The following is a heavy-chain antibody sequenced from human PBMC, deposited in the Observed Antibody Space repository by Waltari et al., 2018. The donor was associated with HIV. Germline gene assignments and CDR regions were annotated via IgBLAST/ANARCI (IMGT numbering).Heavy chain of an antibody. Sequence: EVQLVESGGGLVKPGGSLRLSCAASGFIFNKVWKIWVRQPPGKGLEWICRIKTKADGRTIDYGAPVKGRIIISRDDSKNTLFLEMNSLKSDDTAVYYCTTWQVGSHWGQGTLVTVSS. CDR1: GFIFNKVW. D-gene: IGHD2-2*01. CDR2: IKTKADGRTI. V-gene: IGHV3-15*01. CDR3: TTWQVGSH. J-gene: IGHJ4*02.